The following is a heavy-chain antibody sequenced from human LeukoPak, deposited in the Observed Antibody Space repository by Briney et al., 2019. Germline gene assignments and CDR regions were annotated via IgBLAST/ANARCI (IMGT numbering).Heavy chain of an antibody. CDR3: ARATLGAVYDSSGYLEGLSELEYFQH. D-gene: IGHD3-22*01. Sequence: SETLSLTCTVSGGSISSGSYYWSWIRQPAGKGLEWIGRIYTSGSTNYNPSLKSRVTISVDTSKNQFSLKLSSVTAADTAVYYCARATLGAVYDSSGYLEGLSELEYFQHWGQGTLVTVSS. J-gene: IGHJ1*01. V-gene: IGHV4-61*02. CDR2: IYTSGST. CDR1: GGSISSGSYY.